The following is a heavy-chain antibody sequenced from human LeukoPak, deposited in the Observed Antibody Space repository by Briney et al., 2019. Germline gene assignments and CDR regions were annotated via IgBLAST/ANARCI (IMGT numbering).Heavy chain of an antibody. CDR1: GGSISSGGYS. D-gene: IGHD2-2*01. V-gene: IGHV4-30-2*01. CDR3: ARGLVGYCSSTSCYNWFDP. Sequence: SETLSLTCAVSGGSISSGGYSWSWIRQPPGKGLEWIGYIYHSGSTNYNPSLKSRVTISVDTSKNQFSLKLSSVTAADTAVYYCARGLVGYCSSTSCYNWFDPWGQGTLVTVSS. CDR2: IYHSGST. J-gene: IGHJ5*02.